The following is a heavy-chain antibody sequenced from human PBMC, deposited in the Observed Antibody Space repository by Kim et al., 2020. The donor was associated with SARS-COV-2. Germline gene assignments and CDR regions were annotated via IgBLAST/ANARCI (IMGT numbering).Heavy chain of an antibody. CDR2: IYYSGST. CDR1: GGSISSGGYY. J-gene: IGHJ6*02. Sequence: SETLSLTCTVSGGSISSGGYYWSWIRQHPGKGLEWIGYIYYSGSTYYNPSLKSRVTISVDTSKNQFSLKLSSVTAADTAVYYCARTVYGDYVFGYYGMDVWGQGTTVTVSS. V-gene: IGHV4-31*03. D-gene: IGHD4-17*01. CDR3: ARTVYGDYVFGYYGMDV.